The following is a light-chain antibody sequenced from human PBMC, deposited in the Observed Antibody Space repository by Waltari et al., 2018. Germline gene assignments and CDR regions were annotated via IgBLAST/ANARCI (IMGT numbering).Light chain of an antibody. J-gene: IGKJ4*01. V-gene: IGKV1-NL1*01. CDR1: QVICNA. Sequence: DIQMTQSPSPVSASVGYRVTITCRASQVICNALAWYQQKPAKAPQLFFYAASCLESGVPSRFSGSGSGTDYTLTISSLQPEDFATYYCQQYYSIALNFGGGTKVEIK. CDR2: AAS. CDR3: QQYYSIALN.